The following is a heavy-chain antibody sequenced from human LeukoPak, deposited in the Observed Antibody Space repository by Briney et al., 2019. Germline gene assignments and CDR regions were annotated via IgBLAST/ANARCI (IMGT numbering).Heavy chain of an antibody. D-gene: IGHD2-15*01. J-gene: IGHJ4*02. V-gene: IGHV3-23*01. CDR2: FSGSGGST. CDR3: AKSGLNRFDY. CDR1: GLTFNNYA. Sequence: GGSLRLSCAVSGLTFNNYAMSWVRQAPGKGLEWVSTFSGSGGSTHYADSVKGRFTISRDNSKNTLYLQMDSLRAEDTAVYYCAKSGLNRFDYWGQGTLVTVSS.